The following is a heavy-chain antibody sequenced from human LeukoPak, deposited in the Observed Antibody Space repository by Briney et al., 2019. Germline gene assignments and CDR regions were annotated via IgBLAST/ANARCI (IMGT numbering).Heavy chain of an antibody. CDR2: INPSGGST. CDR1: GYTFTSYY. V-gene: IGHV1-46*01. Sequence: ASVKVSCKASGYTFTSYYMHWVRQAPGQGLEWMGIINPSGGSTSYAQKFQGRVTMTRDTSTSTVYMELSSLRSDDTAVYYCARDERGGYSSSSGIFDYWGQGTLVTVSS. J-gene: IGHJ4*02. D-gene: IGHD6-6*01. CDR3: ARDERGGYSSSSGIFDY.